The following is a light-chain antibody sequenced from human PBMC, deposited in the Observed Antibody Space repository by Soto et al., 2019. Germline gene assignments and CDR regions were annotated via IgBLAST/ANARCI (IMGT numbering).Light chain of an antibody. CDR2: GAS. CDR1: QSVSSN. Sequence: EIVMTQSPATLSLSPGERATLSCRASQSVSSNLDWYQQKPGQAPRLLIYGASTRDTGIPARFSGSGSGTEFTLTISSLQSEDFAVYYCQQYNNWPPVTFGGGTKVEIK. J-gene: IGKJ4*01. V-gene: IGKV3-15*01. CDR3: QQYNNWPPVT.